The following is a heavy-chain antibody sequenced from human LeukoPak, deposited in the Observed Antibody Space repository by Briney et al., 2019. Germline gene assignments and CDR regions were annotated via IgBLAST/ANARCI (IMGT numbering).Heavy chain of an antibody. CDR2: IYPADSDI. V-gene: IGHV5-51*01. CDR3: ARKEYCSGGSWYTWFDP. J-gene: IGHJ5*02. D-gene: IGHD2-15*01. Sequence: GESLKISCKGSGYSFTSYWIGWVRQLPGKGLEWMGIIYPADSDIRYSPSFQGQVTISADKSISTAYLQWSSLKASDTAIYYCARKEYCSGGSWYTWFDPWGQGTLVIVSS. CDR1: GYSFTSYW.